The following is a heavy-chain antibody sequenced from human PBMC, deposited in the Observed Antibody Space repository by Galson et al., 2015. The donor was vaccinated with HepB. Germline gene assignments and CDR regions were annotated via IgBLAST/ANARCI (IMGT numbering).Heavy chain of an antibody. CDR1: GYTFTAYY. D-gene: IGHD2-21*01. J-gene: IGHJ4*02. CDR2: VNPNTGDT. CDR3: ARDGFYWGQVDY. Sequence: SVKVSCKASGYTFTAYYIHWVRQAPGQGLEWMGWVNPNTGDTKYAQRFQGRVTMTRDTSITTVYVDVSGLRSDDMAVYYCARDGFYWGQVDYWGQGTLVTVSS. V-gene: IGHV1-2*02.